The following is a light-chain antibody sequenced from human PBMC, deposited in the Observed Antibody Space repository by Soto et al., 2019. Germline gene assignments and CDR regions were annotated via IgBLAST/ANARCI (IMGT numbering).Light chain of an antibody. V-gene: IGKV3-15*01. J-gene: IGKJ2*01. CDR1: QSVSRN. Sequence: EIVMTQSPATLSVSPGERATLYSRASQSVSRNLAWYQQKPGQAPRLLIYGASTRATGIPARFSGSGSGTEFTLTISSLQSEDFAVYYCQQYNNWQYTFGQGTKLEIK. CDR3: QQYNNWQYT. CDR2: GAS.